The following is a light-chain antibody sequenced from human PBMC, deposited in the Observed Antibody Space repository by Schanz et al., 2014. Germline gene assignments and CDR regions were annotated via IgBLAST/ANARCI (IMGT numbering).Light chain of an antibody. CDR2: DVS. Sequence: QSALTQPRSVSGSPGQSVTISCAGTSSDVGGHNYVSWYQQHPGKAPKLIIYDVSVRPSGVSNRFSASKSGNTASLTISGLQAEDEADYYCCAYAGSNIPVFGGGTKLTVL. CDR1: SSDVGGHNY. J-gene: IGLJ3*02. CDR3: CAYAGSNIPV. V-gene: IGLV2-11*01.